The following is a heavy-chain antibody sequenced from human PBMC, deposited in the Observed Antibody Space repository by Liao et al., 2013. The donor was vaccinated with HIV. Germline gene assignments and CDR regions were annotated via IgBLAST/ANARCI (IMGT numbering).Heavy chain of an antibody. Sequence: QVQLQESGPGLVKPSETLSLTCTVSGGSINSYYWSWIRQTPGKGLEWIGEIYYSGRTDYNPSLRSRVTISVDTSKNQFSLKLTSVTAADTAVYYCARSGSHWFDPWGQGILVTVSS. CDR2: IYYSGRT. V-gene: IGHV4-59*01. J-gene: IGHJ5*02. CDR3: ARSGSHWFDP. D-gene: IGHD1-26*01. CDR1: GGSINSYY.